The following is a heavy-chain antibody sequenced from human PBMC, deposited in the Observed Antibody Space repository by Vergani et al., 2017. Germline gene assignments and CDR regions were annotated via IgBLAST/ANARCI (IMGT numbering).Heavy chain of an antibody. V-gene: IGHV3-21*01. CDR2: ISSSSSYI. Sequence: EVQLVESGGGLVKPGGSLRLSCAASGFTFSSYSMNWVRQAPGKGLEWVSSISSSSSYIYYADSVKGRFTISRDNAKNSLYLQMNSLRAEDTAVYYCARDLMDIVVVPAAMLPYFDYWGQGTLVTVSS. J-gene: IGHJ4*02. CDR3: ARDLMDIVVVPAAMLPYFDY. CDR1: GFTFSSYS. D-gene: IGHD2-2*03.